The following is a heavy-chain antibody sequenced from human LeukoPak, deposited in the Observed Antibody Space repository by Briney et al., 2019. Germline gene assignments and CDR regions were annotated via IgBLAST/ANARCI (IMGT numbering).Heavy chain of an antibody. Sequence: GGSLRLSCAPSEFTFSDYWMSWVRQAPGKGPEWVANIKKDGSEEHYVDSVKGRFTVSRYNAKNSLFLQIHSLRVEETAVYYCATYDNWVAGDVWGQGTTVSVSS. J-gene: IGHJ6*02. CDR3: ATYDNWVAGDV. V-gene: IGHV3-7*01. D-gene: IGHD1-20*01. CDR1: EFTFSDYW. CDR2: IKKDGSEE.